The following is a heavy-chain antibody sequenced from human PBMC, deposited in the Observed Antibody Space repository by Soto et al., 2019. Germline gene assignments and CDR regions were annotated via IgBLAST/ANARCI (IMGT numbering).Heavy chain of an antibody. D-gene: IGHD6-6*01. J-gene: IGHJ3*02. Sequence: ASVKVSCKASGYTFTGYYMHWVRQAPGQGLEWMGWINPNSGGTNYAQKFQGWVTMTRDTSISTAYMELSRLRSDDTAVYYCARERGVAIAAPGNDAFDIWGQGTMVTVSS. CDR2: INPNSGGT. CDR3: ARERGVAIAAPGNDAFDI. CDR1: GYTFTGYY. V-gene: IGHV1-2*04.